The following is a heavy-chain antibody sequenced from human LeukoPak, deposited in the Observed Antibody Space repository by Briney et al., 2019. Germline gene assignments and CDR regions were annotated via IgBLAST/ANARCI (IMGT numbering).Heavy chain of an antibody. J-gene: IGHJ4*02. CDR2: ISTGSSYI. D-gene: IGHD1-1*01. CDR1: GFTFSSYS. Sequence: GGSLRLSCAASGFTFSSYSMNWVRQAPGKGLEWVAYISTGSSYINYADSVKGRFTISRDNAKNSLYLQMDSLRAEDTAVYYCARSGTHWGLHWGQGTLVTVSS. V-gene: IGHV3-21*01. CDR3: ARSGTHWGLH.